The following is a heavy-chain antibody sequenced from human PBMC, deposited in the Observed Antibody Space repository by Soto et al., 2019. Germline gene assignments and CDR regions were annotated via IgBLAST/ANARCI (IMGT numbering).Heavy chain of an antibody. CDR3: ARNSYFDFWSGYQRGLDL. V-gene: IGHV4-38-2*01. J-gene: IGHJ4*02. CDR2: LSHIGST. D-gene: IGHD3-3*01. Sequence: SETVSLTXAVSGYPISSGYYWSWIRQSPGKGLEWIGSLSHIGSTYYNPSSKSRVSISVHSSKNPFSLRRTAVTAADTAVYYCARNSYFDFWSGYQRGLDLWGQGTVVTVSS. CDR1: GYPISSGYY.